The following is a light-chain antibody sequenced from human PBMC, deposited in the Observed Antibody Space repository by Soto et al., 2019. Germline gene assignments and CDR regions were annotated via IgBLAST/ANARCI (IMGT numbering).Light chain of an antibody. J-gene: IGLJ1*01. CDR1: SSNIGSSS. Sequence: QSVLTQPPSASGTPGQRVTISCSGSSSNIGSSSVNWYQQLPGTAPKLLIYNNNQWPSGVPDRFSGSKSGTSAALAISGLQSEDEDDYYCAAWDVSRHGLYVFGTGTKLTVL. V-gene: IGLV1-44*01. CDR2: NNN. CDR3: AAWDVSRHGLYV.